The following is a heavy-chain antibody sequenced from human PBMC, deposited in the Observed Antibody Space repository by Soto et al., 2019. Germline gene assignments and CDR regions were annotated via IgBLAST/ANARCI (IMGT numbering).Heavy chain of an antibody. D-gene: IGHD3-10*01. CDR2: SYYSGST. Sequence: GSSTNIGDCRIFNRQPPGKGLEWIGTSYYSGSTYYNPSLKSRVSMSVDTSKNQFSLKLSSVNSADPAGYYCPRDSGYGSASIHFEYWLKRSMVTVSS. J-gene: IGHJ4*02. CDR1: GSSTNIGDC. CDR3: PRDSGYGSASIHFEY. V-gene: IGHV4-39*01.